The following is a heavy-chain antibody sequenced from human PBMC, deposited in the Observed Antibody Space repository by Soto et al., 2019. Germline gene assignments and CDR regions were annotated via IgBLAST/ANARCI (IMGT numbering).Heavy chain of an antibody. CDR1: CASITSHYW. D-gene: IGHD4-17*01. CDR3: ARIWPDGNFPPYYFDS. J-gene: IGHJ4*02. CDR2: VYHTGST. Sequence: PSETLSRTAAVSCASITSHYWLSWVRQPPGKWLEWIGEVYHTGSTNYNSSLKSRVTISVDRSKNQFSLNLSSVTAADTAVYFCARIWPDGNFPPYYFDSWGRGTLVTVS. V-gene: IGHV4-4*02.